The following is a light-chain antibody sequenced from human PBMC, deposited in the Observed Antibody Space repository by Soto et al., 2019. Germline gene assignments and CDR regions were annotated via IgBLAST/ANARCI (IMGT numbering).Light chain of an antibody. CDR1: QSVSSSY. CDR3: QHYGSSPQT. Sequence: EIVLTQSPGTLSLAPGERATLSCRASQSVSSSYLAWYQQKPGQAPRLLMYETSSRATGIPDRFSGSGSGTDFTLTISRLEPEDFAVYYCQHYGSSPQTFGQGTKVEIK. CDR2: ETS. V-gene: IGKV3-20*01. J-gene: IGKJ1*01.